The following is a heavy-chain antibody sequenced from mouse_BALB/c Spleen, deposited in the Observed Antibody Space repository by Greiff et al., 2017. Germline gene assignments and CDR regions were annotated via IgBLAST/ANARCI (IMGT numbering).Heavy chain of an antibody. V-gene: IGHV5-6-5*01. J-gene: IGHJ2*01. CDR2: ISSGGSN. D-gene: IGHD1-1*01. Sequence: DVKLVESGGGLVKPGGSLKLSCEASGFTFSSYAMSWVRQTPEQRLEWVASISSGGSNYYPDSVKGRFTISRDNARNILYLQMCSMRSEDTAMYYWARDYDYWGQGTTLTVSA. CDR3: ARDYDY. CDR1: GFTFSSYA.